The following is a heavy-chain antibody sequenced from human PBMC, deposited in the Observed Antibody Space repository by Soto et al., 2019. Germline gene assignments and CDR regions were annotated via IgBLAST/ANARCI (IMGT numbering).Heavy chain of an antibody. V-gene: IGHV5-51*01. J-gene: IGHJ4*02. CDR2: IYPGDSDT. CDR1: GYSFTSYW. Sequence: PGESLKISCKGSGYSFTSYWIGWVRQMPGKGLERMGIIYPGDSDTRYSPSFQGQVTISADKSISTTYLQWSSLKASDTAMYYCARLAMVGGVTQLKNYFDYWGQGTLVTVSS. D-gene: IGHD3-10*01. CDR3: ARLAMVGGVTQLKNYFDY.